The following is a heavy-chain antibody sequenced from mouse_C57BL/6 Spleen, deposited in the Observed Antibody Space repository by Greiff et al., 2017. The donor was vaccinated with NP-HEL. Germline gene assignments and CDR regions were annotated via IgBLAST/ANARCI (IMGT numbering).Heavy chain of an antibody. CDR2: SRNKANDYTT. Sequence: EVQRVESGGGLVQSGRSLRLSCATSGFTFSDFYMEWVRQAPGKGLEWIAASRNKANDYTTEYSASVKGRFIVSRDTSQSILYLQMNALRAEDTAIYYCARDAGYYYGSSPFAYWGQGTLVTVSA. J-gene: IGHJ3*01. D-gene: IGHD1-1*01. V-gene: IGHV7-1*01. CDR1: GFTFSDFY. CDR3: ARDAGYYYGSSPFAY.